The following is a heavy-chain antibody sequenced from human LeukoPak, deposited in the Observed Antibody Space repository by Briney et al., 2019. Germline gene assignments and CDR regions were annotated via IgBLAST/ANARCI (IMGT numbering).Heavy chain of an antibody. CDR2: ILGSGRST. Sequence: GGSLRLSCAASGFTFSSYAMSWVRQAPGKGLEWVSTILGSGRSTYYADSVKGRFTVSRDNSRNTLYLQMNSLTAEDTALYYCAKFRGPSSGWFFDYWGQGTLVTVSS. CDR3: AKFRGPSSGWFFDY. CDR1: GFTFSSYA. J-gene: IGHJ4*02. D-gene: IGHD6-19*01. V-gene: IGHV3-23*01.